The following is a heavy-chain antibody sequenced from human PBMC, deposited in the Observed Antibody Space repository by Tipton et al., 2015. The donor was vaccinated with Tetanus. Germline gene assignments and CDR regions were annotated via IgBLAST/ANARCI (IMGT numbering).Heavy chain of an antibody. CDR3: ARILGEDFDY. CDR2: INPGGGST. V-gene: IGHV1-46*01. D-gene: IGHD3-16*01. J-gene: IGHJ4*02. Sequence: QMQLVQSGAEVKKPGASVKVSCKASGYTFTSYYMHWVRQDPGQGLEWMGIINPGGGSTNDAQKFQGRVTMTRDTSTSTVYMQLSSLRSEDTAVYYGARILGEDFDYWGRGALVTVSS. CDR1: GYTFTSYY.